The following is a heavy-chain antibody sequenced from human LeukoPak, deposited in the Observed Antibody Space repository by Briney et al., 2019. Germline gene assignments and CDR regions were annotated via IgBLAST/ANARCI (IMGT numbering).Heavy chain of an antibody. V-gene: IGHV4-59*01. CDR2: IYYSGST. CDR1: GGSISSYY. CDR3: ARSGGYNRNYYYYGMDV. D-gene: IGHD5-24*01. Sequence: KTSETQSLTCTVSGGSISSYYWSWIRQPPGKGLEWIGYIYYSGSTNYNPSLKSRVTISVDTSKNQFSLKLSSVTAADTAVYYCARSGGYNRNYYYYGMDVWGQGTTVTVSS. J-gene: IGHJ6*02.